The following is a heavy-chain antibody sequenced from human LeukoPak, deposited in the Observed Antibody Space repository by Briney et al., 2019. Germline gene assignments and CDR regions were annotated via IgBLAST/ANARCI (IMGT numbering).Heavy chain of an antibody. Sequence: PGGSLRLSCAASGFTFSSYAMHWVRQAPGKGLEYVSAISSNGGSTYYANSVKGRFTISRDNSKNTLYLQMGILRAEDMAVYYCARGPLPVAGTGWFDPWGQGTLVTVSS. CDR2: ISSNGGST. CDR1: GFTFSSYA. V-gene: IGHV3-64*01. CDR3: ARGPLPVAGTGWFDP. D-gene: IGHD6-19*01. J-gene: IGHJ5*02.